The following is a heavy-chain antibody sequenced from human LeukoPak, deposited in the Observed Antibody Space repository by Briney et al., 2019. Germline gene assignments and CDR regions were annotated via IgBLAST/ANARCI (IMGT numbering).Heavy chain of an antibody. V-gene: IGHV3-64*01. Sequence: PGGSLRLSCAAPGFTFSTYAMHWVRQAPGKRLECISSISSNGDNTYYAKSVKGRFTISRDNSKNTLYLQMGSLRAEDMAVYYCAKGPGGYSYGTGGDYWGQGTLVTVSS. J-gene: IGHJ4*02. CDR2: ISSNGDNT. CDR1: GFTFSTYA. CDR3: AKGPGGYSYGTGGDY. D-gene: IGHD5-18*01.